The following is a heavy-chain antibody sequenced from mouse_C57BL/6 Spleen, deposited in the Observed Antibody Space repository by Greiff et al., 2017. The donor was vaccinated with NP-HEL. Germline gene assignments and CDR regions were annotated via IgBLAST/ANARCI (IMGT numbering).Heavy chain of an antibody. V-gene: IGHV1-72*01. CDR3: ARSVLYYYAMDY. CDR2: IDPNSGGT. D-gene: IGHD1-1*01. J-gene: IGHJ4*01. CDR1: GYTFTSYW. Sequence: QVQLKQPGAELVKPGASVKLSCKASGYTFTSYWMHWVKQRPGRGLEWIGRIDPNSGGTKCNEKFKSKATLTVDKPSSTAYMQLSSLTSEDSAVYYCARSVLYYYAMDYWGQGTSVTVSS.